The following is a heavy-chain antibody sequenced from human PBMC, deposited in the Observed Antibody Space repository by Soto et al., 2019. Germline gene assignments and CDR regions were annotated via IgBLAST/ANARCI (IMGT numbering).Heavy chain of an antibody. CDR3: ARTPGATTGDNYYGMDV. CDR2: INAGNGNT. CDR1: GYTFTSYA. J-gene: IGHJ6*02. Sequence: AASVKVSCKASGYTFTSYAMHWVRQAPGQRLEWMGWINAGNGNTKYSQKFQGRVTITRDTSASTAYMELSSLRSEDTAVYYCARTPGATTGDNYYGMDVWGQGTTVTVSS. D-gene: IGHD1-26*01. V-gene: IGHV1-3*01.